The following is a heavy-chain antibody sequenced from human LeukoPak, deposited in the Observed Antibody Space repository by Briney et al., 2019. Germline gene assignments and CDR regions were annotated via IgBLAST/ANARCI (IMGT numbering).Heavy chain of an antibody. Sequence: PGRSLRLSCAASGFTFSSYAMHWVRQAPGKGLEWVAVISYDGRNEYYADSVKGRFTISRDNSKNTLYLQMNSLRAEDSAMYFCARVVSSSSWYVGWFDPWGQGTLVTVSS. CDR3: ARVVSSSSWYVGWFDP. J-gene: IGHJ5*02. CDR2: ISYDGRNE. CDR1: GFTFSSYA. V-gene: IGHV3-30*04. D-gene: IGHD6-13*01.